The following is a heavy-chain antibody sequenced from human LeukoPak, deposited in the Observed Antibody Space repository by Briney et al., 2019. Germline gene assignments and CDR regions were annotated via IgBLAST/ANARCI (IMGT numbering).Heavy chain of an antibody. CDR3: AGRVGASIWTGMHF. J-gene: IGHJ4*02. CDR2: IHYSGGT. Sequence: SETLSLTCTVSGVSISGGSFHWGWVRQPPGKGLEWIGNIHYSGGTYYTPSLKSPVSISVDTSKNHFSLQLSSVTAADTAVYYCAGRVGASIWTGMHFWGQGTMVAVSS. D-gene: IGHD1-26*01. CDR1: GVSISGGSFH. V-gene: IGHV4-39*02.